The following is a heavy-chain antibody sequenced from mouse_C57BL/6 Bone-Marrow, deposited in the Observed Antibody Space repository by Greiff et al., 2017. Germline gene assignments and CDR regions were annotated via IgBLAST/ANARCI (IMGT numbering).Heavy chain of an antibody. CDR2: ISSGSSTI. CDR3: ARLYDGYSSWFAY. D-gene: IGHD2-3*01. J-gene: IGHJ3*01. V-gene: IGHV5-17*01. CDR1: GFTFSDYG. Sequence: EVQLQQSGGGLVKPGGSLKLSCAASGFTFSDYGMHWVRQAPEKGLEWVAYISSGSSTIYYADTVKGRFTISRDNAKNTLFLQMTSLRSEDTAMYYCARLYDGYSSWFAYWGQGTLVTVSA.